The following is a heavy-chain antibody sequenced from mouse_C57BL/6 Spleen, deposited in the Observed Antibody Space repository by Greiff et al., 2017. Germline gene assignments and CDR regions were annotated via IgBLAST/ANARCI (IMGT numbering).Heavy chain of an antibody. CDR2: IFPGSGST. CDR1: GYTFTDYY. Sequence: QVQLQQSGPELVKPGASVKISCKASGYTFTDYYINWVKQRPGQGLEWIGWIFPGSGSTYYNEKFKGKATLTVDKSSSTAYMLLSSLTSEDSAVYFWARDDYGNYGWYFDVWGTGTTVTVSS. V-gene: IGHV1-75*01. CDR3: ARDDYGNYGWYFDV. D-gene: IGHD2-1*01. J-gene: IGHJ1*03.